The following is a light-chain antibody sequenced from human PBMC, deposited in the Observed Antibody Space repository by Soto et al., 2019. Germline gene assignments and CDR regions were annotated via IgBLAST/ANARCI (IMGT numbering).Light chain of an antibody. V-gene: IGLV2-14*01. CDR1: SSDVGGYNY. Sequence: QSALTQPASVSGSPGQSITISCTGTSSDVGGYNYVSWFQQHPGKAPNLMIYEVRNRPSGVSHRFSGSKSGNTASLTISGLQAEDEADYYCSAYRRGSTLVFGGGTKLTVL. CDR2: EVR. CDR3: SAYRRGSTLV. J-gene: IGLJ2*01.